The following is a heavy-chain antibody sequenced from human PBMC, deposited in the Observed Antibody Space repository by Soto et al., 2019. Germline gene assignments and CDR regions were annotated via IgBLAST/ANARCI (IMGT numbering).Heavy chain of an antibody. Sequence: GGSLILSCTAAGFTFSIYSSHWVRQAPGKGLEWVAVISYGGSNKYYAASVKGRFTISRDNSKNTLYLQMNSLRAEDRAVYYCARDMSPLFDILTGYLDYWGQGTLVTVSS. CDR2: ISYGGSNK. D-gene: IGHD3-9*01. CDR3: ARDMSPLFDILTGYLDY. J-gene: IGHJ4*02. CDR1: GFTFSIYS. V-gene: IGHV3-30-3*01.